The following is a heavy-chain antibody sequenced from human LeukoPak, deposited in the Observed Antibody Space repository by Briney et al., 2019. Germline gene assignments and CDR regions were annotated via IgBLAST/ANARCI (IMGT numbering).Heavy chain of an antibody. J-gene: IGHJ3*02. CDR1: GFTFSSYS. CDR3: ARDYYYDSSGYYYDAFDI. CDR2: ISSSSSTI. D-gene: IGHD3-22*01. V-gene: IGHV3-48*02. Sequence: AGGSLRLSCAASGFTFSSYSMNWVRQAPGKGREWVSYISSSSSTIYYADSVKGRFTISRDNAKNSLYLQMNSLRDEDTAVYYCARDYYYDSSGYYYDAFDIWGQGTMVTVSS.